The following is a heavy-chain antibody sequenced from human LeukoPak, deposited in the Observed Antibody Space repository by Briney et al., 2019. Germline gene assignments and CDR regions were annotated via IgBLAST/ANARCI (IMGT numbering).Heavy chain of an antibody. CDR3: ARAYGSGSYCDAFDI. J-gene: IGHJ3*02. Sequence: PSETLSLTCAVSGYSISSGYYWGWTRQPPGKGLEWIGSIYHSGSTYYNPSLKSRVTISVDTSKNQFSLKLSSVTAADTAVYYCARAYGSGSYCDAFDIWGQGTMVTVSS. V-gene: IGHV4-38-2*01. CDR1: GYSISSGYY. D-gene: IGHD3-10*01. CDR2: IYHSGST.